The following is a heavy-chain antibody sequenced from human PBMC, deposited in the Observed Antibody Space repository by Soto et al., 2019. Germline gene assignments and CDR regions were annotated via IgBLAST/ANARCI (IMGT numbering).Heavy chain of an antibody. CDR1: GGTFSSYA. J-gene: IGHJ4*02. D-gene: IGHD3-22*01. V-gene: IGHV1-69*01. CDR2: IIPIFGTA. CDR3: ARGYYDSSGYIS. Sequence: FCKASGGTFSSYAISWVRQAPGQGLEWMGGIIPIFGTANYAQKFQGRVTITADESTSTAYMELSSLRSEDTAVYYCARGYYDSSGYISRGQGTLVTVSS.